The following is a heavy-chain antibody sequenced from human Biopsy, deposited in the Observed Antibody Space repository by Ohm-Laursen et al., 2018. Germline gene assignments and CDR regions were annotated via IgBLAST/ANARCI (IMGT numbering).Heavy chain of an antibody. CDR3: ARGMRSSGWPYFDS. CDR2: IYDRGST. J-gene: IGHJ4*02. V-gene: IGHV4-61*01. Sequence: SDTLYLTWTVSGDSLSSGPDNWSWIRQPPGQGLEYIGYIYDRGSTANYNPSLESRVTMSVDMPKNQFSLKLSSVTAADTATYYCARGMRSSGWPYFDSWGQGTLVTVSS. D-gene: IGHD6-19*01. CDR1: GDSLSSGPDN.